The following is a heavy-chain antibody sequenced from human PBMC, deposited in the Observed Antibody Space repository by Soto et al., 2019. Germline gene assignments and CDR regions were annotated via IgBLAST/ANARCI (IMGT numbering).Heavy chain of an antibody. CDR2: ISWNSGSI. Sequence: GGSLRLSCAASGFTFDDYAMHWVRQAPGKGLEWVSGISWNSGSIGYADSVKGRFTISRDNAKNSLYLQMNSLRAEDTALYYCSKDNPSWNAFHISGQAIMLT. CDR1: GFTFDDYA. CDR3: SKDNPSWNAFHI. D-gene: IGHD5-12*01. J-gene: IGHJ3*02. V-gene: IGHV3-9*01.